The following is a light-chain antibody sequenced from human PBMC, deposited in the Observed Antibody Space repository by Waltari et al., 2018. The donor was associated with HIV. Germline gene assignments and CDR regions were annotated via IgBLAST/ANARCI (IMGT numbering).Light chain of an antibody. V-gene: IGKV3-15*01. J-gene: IGKJ1*01. CDR3: QQYKNWLPLT. CDR2: GAS. CDR1: QSVENK. Sequence: ETVMTQFPATLSASPGERVTLSCRASQSVENKLAWYQHKPGQIPRLLIYGASTGAAGIPGRFSGSGSGTQFTLTINSLQSDDSAVYYCQQYKNWLPLTFGQGTKVEIK.